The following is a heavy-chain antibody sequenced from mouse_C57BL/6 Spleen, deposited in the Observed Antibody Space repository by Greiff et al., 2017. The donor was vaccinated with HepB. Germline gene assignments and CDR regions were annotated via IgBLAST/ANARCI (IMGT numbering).Heavy chain of an antibody. Sequence: VKLVESDAELVKPGASVKISCKVSGYTFTDHTIHWMKQRPEQGLEWIGYIYPRDGSTKYNEKFKGKATLTADKSSSTAYMQLNSLTSEDSAVYFCASSIYYGNYGPFAYWGQGTLVTVSA. CDR1: GYTFTDHT. CDR2: IYPRDGST. V-gene: IGHV1-78*01. D-gene: IGHD2-1*01. CDR3: ASSIYYGNYGPFAY. J-gene: IGHJ3*01.